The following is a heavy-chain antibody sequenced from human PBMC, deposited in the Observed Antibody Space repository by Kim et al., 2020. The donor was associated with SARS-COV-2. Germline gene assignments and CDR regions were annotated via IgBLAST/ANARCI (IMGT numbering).Heavy chain of an antibody. CDR2: INTNTGNP. CDR1: GYTFTSYA. J-gene: IGHJ3*02. Sequence: ASVKVSCKASGYTFTSYAMNWVRHAPGQGLEWMGWINTNTGNPTYAQGFTGRFVFSLDTSVSTAYLQISSLKAEDTAVYYCARDRSGGSFDAFDIWGQGTMVTVSS. D-gene: IGHD2-15*01. V-gene: IGHV7-4-1*02. CDR3: ARDRSGGSFDAFDI.